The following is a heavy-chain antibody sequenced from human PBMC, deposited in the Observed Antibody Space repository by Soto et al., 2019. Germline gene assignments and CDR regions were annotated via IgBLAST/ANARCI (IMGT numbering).Heavy chain of an antibody. Sequence: GGSLRLSCEASGFTFSGYWMSWVRQAPGKGLGWVADIKHDGSVQYYVDSVKGRFTISRDNAKKLLFLQMNGLRAEDTALYYCARATYSNAWYRFDLWGQGTLVTVSS. CDR2: IKHDGSVQ. CDR1: GFTFSGYW. CDR3: ARATYSNAWYRFDL. J-gene: IGHJ4*02. D-gene: IGHD4-4*01. V-gene: IGHV3-7*03.